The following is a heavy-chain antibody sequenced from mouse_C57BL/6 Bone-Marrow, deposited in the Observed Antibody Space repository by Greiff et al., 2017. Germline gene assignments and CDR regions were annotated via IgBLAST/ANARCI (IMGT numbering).Heavy chain of an antibody. D-gene: IGHD1-1*02. V-gene: IGHV1-64*01. CDR2: IHPNSGRT. CDR1: GYNFTSYW. J-gene: IGHJ2*01. CDR3: SRWWSIFRY. Sequence: VQLQQPGAELVKPGASVKLSCKASGYNFTSYWMHWVKQRPGQGLEWLGMIHPNSGRTNYNEKFKSKATLPVYKSSRTAYMQLSSLTSEASAVYYCSRWWSIFRYWCQGTPLTVSS.